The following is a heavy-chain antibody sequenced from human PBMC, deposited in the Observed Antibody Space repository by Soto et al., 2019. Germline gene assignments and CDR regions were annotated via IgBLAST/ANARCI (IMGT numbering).Heavy chain of an antibody. CDR2: MNPNSGNT. D-gene: IGHD1-1*01. V-gene: IGHV1-8*02. J-gene: IGHJ6*02. CDR1: GYTFTSYA. Sequence: ASVQSSCKASGYTFTSYATHWVRQAPGQRLEWMGWMNPNSGNTGYAQKFQGRVTMTRNTSISTAYMELSSLRSEDTAAYYCAREMTTRGMEVWGQGTTVTVSS. CDR3: AREMTTRGMEV.